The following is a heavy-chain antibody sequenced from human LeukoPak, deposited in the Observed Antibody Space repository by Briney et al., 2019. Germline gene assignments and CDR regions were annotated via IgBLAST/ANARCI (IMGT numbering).Heavy chain of an antibody. J-gene: IGHJ6*02. CDR2: ISYDGSNK. Sequence: GRSLRLSCAASGFTFSSYGMHWVRQAPGKGLEWVAVISYDGSNKYYADSVKGRFTISRDNSKNTLYLQMNSLRAEDTAVYYCAKDNWNYPYYYYGMDAWGQGTTVTVSS. D-gene: IGHD1-7*01. CDR3: AKDNWNYPYYYYGMDA. CDR1: GFTFSSYG. V-gene: IGHV3-30*18.